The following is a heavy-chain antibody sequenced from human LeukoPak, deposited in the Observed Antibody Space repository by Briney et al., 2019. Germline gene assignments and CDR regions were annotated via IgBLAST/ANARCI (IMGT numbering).Heavy chain of an antibody. Sequence: PGRSLRLSCAASGFTFSSYGMLWVRQAPGKGLEWVAVISYDGSNKYYADSVKGRFTISRDNSKNTLYLQMNSLRAEDTAVYYCANSLYGEDAFDIWGQGTMVTVSS. J-gene: IGHJ3*02. CDR1: GFTFSSYG. CDR3: ANSLYGEDAFDI. D-gene: IGHD4-17*01. V-gene: IGHV3-30*18. CDR2: ISYDGSNK.